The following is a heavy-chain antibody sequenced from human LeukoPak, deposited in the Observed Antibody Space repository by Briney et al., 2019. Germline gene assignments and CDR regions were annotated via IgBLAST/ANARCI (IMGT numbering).Heavy chain of an antibody. CDR3: ARTTSKYSYGIDY. D-gene: IGHD5-18*01. Sequence: SETLSLTCTVSGGSISSGDYYWSWIRQPPGKGLEWIGYTYYSGSTYYSPSLKSRVTISVDTSKNQFSLKLSSVTAADTAVYYCARTTSKYSYGIDYWGQGTLVTVSS. J-gene: IGHJ4*02. CDR2: TYYSGST. V-gene: IGHV4-30-4*01. CDR1: GGSISSGDYY.